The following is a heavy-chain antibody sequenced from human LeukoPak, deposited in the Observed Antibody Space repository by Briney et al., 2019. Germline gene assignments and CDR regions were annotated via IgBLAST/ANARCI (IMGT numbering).Heavy chain of an antibody. CDR2: IWYDGSNK. Sequence: GGSLRLSCAASGFTFSSYGMHWVRQAPGKGLEWVAVIWYDGSNKYYADSVKGRFTISRDNSKNTLYLQMNSLRAEDTAVYYCARAGNLPSSPLDYWGQGTLVTVSS. D-gene: IGHD1-14*01. CDR1: GFTFSSYG. CDR3: ARAGNLPSSPLDY. V-gene: IGHV3-33*01. J-gene: IGHJ4*02.